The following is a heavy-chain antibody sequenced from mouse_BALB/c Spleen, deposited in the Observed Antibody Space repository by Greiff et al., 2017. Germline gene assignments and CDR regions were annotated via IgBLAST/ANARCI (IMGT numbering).Heavy chain of an antibody. V-gene: IGHV5-17*02. D-gene: IGHD2-1*01. CDR3: ARSPYGNWYFDV. CDR2: ISSGSSTI. CDR1: GFTFSSFG. J-gene: IGHJ1*01. Sequence: EVMLVESGGGLVQPGGSRKLSCAASGFTFSSFGMHWVRQAPEKGLEWVAYISSGSSTIYYADTVKGRFTISRDNPKNTLFLQMTSLRSEDTAMYYCARSPYGNWYFDVWGAGTTVTVSS.